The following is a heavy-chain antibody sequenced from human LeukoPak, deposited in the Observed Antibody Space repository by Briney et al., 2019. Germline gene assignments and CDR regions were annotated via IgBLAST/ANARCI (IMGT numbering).Heavy chain of an antibody. D-gene: IGHD6-19*01. CDR2: ISSSGNPI. V-gene: IGHV3-48*03. CDR1: GFTFSSYE. J-gene: IGHJ4*02. Sequence: GGSLRLSCAASGFTFSSYEINWVRQAPGKGLDWVSYISSSGNPIYYRDSVKGRFPISRDNAKNSLYLKMNSLRAEDTAVYYCARDIQGVAVAGTHFDYWGQGTLVTVS. CDR3: ARDIQGVAVAGTHFDY.